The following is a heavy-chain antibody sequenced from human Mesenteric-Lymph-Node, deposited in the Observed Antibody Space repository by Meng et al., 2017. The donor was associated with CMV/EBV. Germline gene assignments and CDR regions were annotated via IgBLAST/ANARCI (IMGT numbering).Heavy chain of an antibody. CDR2: LQSHGRDE. V-gene: IGHV3-30*02. CDR1: GSAFTFSTSG. Sequence: GESLKISCAASGSAFTFSTSGMHWVRQAPGKGLEWVAFLQSHGRDENYADSVKGRFTISRDNSKNTLYLQMNSLRAEDTAVYYCAKDYSGSYYETDYWGQGTLVTVSS. J-gene: IGHJ4*02. CDR3: AKDYSGSYYETDY. D-gene: IGHD1-26*01.